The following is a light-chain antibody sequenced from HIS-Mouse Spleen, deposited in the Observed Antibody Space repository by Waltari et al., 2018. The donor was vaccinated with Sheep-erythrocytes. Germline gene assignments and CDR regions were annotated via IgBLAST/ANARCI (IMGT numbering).Light chain of an antibody. CDR2: RNN. J-gene: IGLJ3*02. V-gene: IGLV1-47*01. CDR3: AAWDDSLSGNWV. CDR1: SSTIVSNS. Sequence: QSVLTQPPSASGTPGQRVTISCSGTSSTIVSNSVYWYQPLPGTAPKLLIYRNNQRPSGVPDRFSGSKSGTSASLAISGLRSEDEADYYCAAWDDSLSGNWVFGGGTKLTVL.